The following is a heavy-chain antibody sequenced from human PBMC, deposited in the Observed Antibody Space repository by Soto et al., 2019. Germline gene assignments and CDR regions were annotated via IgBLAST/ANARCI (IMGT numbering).Heavy chain of an antibody. D-gene: IGHD3-3*01. CDR3: ASVGITSFQVLGGTDV. J-gene: IGHJ6*02. V-gene: IGHV6-1*01. CDR1: GDSVSSNSAA. CDR2: TYYRSKWYN. Sequence: SQTLSLTCAISGDSVSSNSAAWNWIRQSPSRGLEWLGRTYYRSKWYNDYAVSVKSRITINPDTSKNQFSLQLNSVTPEDTAVYYCASVGITSFQVLGGTDVWGQGTTVTVSS.